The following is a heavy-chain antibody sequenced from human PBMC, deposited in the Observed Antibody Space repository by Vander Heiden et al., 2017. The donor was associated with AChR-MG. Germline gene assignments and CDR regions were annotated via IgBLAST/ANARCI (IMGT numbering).Heavy chain of an antibody. Sequence: VQLVESGGGSVQPGGSLRLSCAASGFTFSSYEMNWVRQAPGKGLEWVSYISSSGSTIYYADSVKGRFTISRDNAKNSLYLQMNSLRAEDTAVYYCARDPGWLQFRYYFDYWGQGTLVTVSS. CDR3: ARDPGWLQFRYYFDY. J-gene: IGHJ4*02. V-gene: IGHV3-48*03. CDR1: GFTFSSYE. D-gene: IGHD5-12*01. CDR2: ISSSGSTI.